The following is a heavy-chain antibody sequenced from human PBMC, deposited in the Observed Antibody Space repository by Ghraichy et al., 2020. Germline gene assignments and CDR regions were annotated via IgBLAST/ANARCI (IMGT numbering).Heavy chain of an antibody. Sequence: ASVKVSCKASGYTFTSYGISWVRQAPGQGLEWMGWISAYNGNTNYAQKLQGRVTMTTDTSTSTAYMELRSLRSDDTAVYYCASDSVILGYCSGGSCYPDYWGQGTLVTVSS. V-gene: IGHV1-18*01. D-gene: IGHD2-15*01. J-gene: IGHJ4*02. CDR1: GYTFTSYG. CDR3: ASDSVILGYCSGGSCYPDY. CDR2: ISAYNGNT.